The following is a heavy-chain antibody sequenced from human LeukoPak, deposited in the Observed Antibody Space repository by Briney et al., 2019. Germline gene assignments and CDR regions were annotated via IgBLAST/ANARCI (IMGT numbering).Heavy chain of an antibody. CDR2: IYYSGST. CDR3: ARASGAFDY. CDR1: RGPISSYY. V-gene: IGHV4-59*01. J-gene: IGHJ4*02. Sequence: PSETLSLTCTVSRGPISSYYWSWIRQPPGQGLEWIGYIYYSGSTNYNPSLKSRVTISLDTSKNQFSLKLNSVTAADTAVYYCARASGAFDYWGQGALVTVSS.